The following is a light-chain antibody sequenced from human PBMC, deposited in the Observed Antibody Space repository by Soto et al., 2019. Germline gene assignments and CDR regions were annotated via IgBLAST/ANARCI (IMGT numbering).Light chain of an antibody. CDR2: DNN. CDR1: SSNIGNNY. CDR3: ATWDGSLPGEV. V-gene: IGLV1-51*01. J-gene: IGLJ2*01. Sequence: QSVLTQSPSVSAAPGQKVTISCSGSSSNIGNNYVSWYQQLPGTAPKPLIYDNNKRPSGIPDRFSGSKSGTSGTLDITGLQTGDEADYYCATWDGSLPGEVFGGGTQLTVL.